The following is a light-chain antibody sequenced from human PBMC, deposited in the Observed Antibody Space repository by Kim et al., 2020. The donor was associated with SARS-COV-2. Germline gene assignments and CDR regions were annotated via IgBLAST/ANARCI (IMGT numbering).Light chain of an antibody. J-gene: IGKJ1*01. CDR3: QQYKNYWT. V-gene: IGKV1-5*03. CDR2: AAS. CDR1: QSISSW. Sequence: SASVGDRVTITCRASQSISSWLAWYQHKPGRAPNVLIYAASRLENGVPSRFSGSGSGTEFTLTISSLQPDDFATYYCQQYKNYWTFGQGTKVDIK.